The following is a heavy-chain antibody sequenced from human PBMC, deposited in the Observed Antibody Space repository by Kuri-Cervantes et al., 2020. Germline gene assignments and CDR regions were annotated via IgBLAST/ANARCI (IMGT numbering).Heavy chain of an antibody. J-gene: IGHJ4*02. CDR1: GFTFSSYS. CDR3: AREPTGSNAGAVDY. D-gene: IGHD4-23*01. Sequence: GESLKISCAASGFTFSSYSMNWVRQAPGKGLYWVSYITSGSSAIFYTDSVKGRFTISRDDSMNTLYLQMNSLRAEDSAVYYCAREPTGSNAGAVDYWGQGTLVTVSS. CDR2: ITSGSSAI. V-gene: IGHV3-48*01.